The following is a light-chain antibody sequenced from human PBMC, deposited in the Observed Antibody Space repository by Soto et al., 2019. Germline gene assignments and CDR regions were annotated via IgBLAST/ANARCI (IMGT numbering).Light chain of an antibody. CDR3: SSHGGNSPYV. J-gene: IGLJ1*01. V-gene: IGLV2-8*01. Sequence: QSALTQPPSASGSPGQSVAISCTGTTSDIGGYNYVSWYQQHPGKAPKLMIYEVNKRPSGVPDRFSGSKSGNTASLTVSGLQAEYEAYYYCSSHGGNSPYVFGTGTKLTVL. CDR2: EVN. CDR1: TSDIGGYNY.